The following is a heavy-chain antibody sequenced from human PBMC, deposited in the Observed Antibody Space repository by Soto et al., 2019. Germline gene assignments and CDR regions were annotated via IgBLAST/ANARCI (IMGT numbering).Heavy chain of an antibody. CDR3: ARDGVGATTFFCYFDD. CDR2: VRFDGSNK. Sequence: QVQLVESGGGVVQHGRSLRLSCEASGLNFSGFGMHWVCQAPGTGLEWVAIVRFDGSNKYYADSVKGRLTISRDNSRNTLYLQRNSLRAEDTAVDFCARDGVGATTFFCYFDDWGQGTQVTASS. CDR1: GLNFSGFG. V-gene: IGHV3-33*01. J-gene: IGHJ4*02. D-gene: IGHD1-26*01.